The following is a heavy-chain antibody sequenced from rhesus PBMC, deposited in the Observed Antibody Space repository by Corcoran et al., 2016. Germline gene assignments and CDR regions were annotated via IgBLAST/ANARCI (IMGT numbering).Heavy chain of an antibody. V-gene: IGHV4-65*01. CDR1: GGSVSSSNW. D-gene: IGHD3-22*01. CDR3: ARAGLLREDFDY. J-gene: IGHJ4*01. CDR2: ISGSSGST. Sequence: QVQLQESGPGLVKPSETLSLTCAVSGGSVSSSNWWSWIRPPPGKGLEWVGCISGSSGSTYYNPSLKSRVTISTDTSKNQFSLKLSSVTAADTAVYYCARAGLLREDFDYWGQGVLVTVSS.